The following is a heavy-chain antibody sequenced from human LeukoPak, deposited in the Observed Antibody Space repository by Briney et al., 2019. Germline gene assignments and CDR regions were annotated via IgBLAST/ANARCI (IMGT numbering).Heavy chain of an antibody. D-gene: IGHD2-15*01. V-gene: IGHV1-2*02. CDR3: ARGPSGAAAGYLSGAFLNY. J-gene: IGHJ4*02. Sequence: ASVKVSCKASGYTFTGYYLHWVRQAPGQGLEWMGWINPNSGGTNYAQKLQGRVTMTRGTSITTAYLELSRLKSDDTAVYYCARGPSGAAAGYLSGAFLNYWGQGTLVTVSS. CDR2: INPNSGGT. CDR1: GYTFTGYY.